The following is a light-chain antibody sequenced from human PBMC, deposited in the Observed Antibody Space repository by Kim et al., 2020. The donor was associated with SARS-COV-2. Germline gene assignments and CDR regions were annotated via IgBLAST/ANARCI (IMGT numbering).Light chain of an antibody. J-gene: IGLJ3*02. CDR3: NSRDSSGNYLV. V-gene: IGLV3-19*01. Sequence: SSELTQDPAVSVALGQTVRITCHGDSLRNYYASWYQQRPGQAPVLVMYHKTNRPSGIPERFSGSSSGNTASLTITGAQAEDEADYYCNSRDSSGNYLVFGGGTKVTVL. CDR2: HKT. CDR1: SLRNYY.